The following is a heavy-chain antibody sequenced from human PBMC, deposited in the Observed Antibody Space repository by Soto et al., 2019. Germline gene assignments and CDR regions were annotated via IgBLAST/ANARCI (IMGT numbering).Heavy chain of an antibody. CDR3: ARVKEGSSGLMLPPNDY. J-gene: IGHJ4*02. Sequence: QVQLVQSGAEVKKPGSSVKVSCKASGGTFSSYVISWVRQAPGQGLEWMGGIIPIFGTANYAQKFQGRVTITADESTSTAYMELSSLRSEDTAVYYCARVKEGSSGLMLPPNDYWGQGTLVTVSS. D-gene: IGHD6-19*01. CDR1: GGTFSSYV. CDR2: IIPIFGTA. V-gene: IGHV1-69*01.